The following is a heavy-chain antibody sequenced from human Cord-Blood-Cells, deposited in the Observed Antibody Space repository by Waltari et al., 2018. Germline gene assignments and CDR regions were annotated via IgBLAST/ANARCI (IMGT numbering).Heavy chain of an antibody. D-gene: IGHD6-13*01. CDR3: ARDPRSSSWYYYYYGMDV. CDR2: ISYDGSNK. CDR1: GFTFSSYA. Sequence: QVQLVESGGGVVQPGRSLRLSCAASGFTFSSYAMHWVRQAPGKGLEWVAVISYDGSNKYYADFVKGRFTISRDNSKNTLYLQMNSLRAEDTAVYYCARDPRSSSWYYYYYGMDVWGQGTTVTVSS. V-gene: IGHV3-30*04. J-gene: IGHJ6*02.